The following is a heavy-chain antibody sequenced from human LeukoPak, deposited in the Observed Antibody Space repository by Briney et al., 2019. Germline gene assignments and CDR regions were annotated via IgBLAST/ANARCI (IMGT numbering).Heavy chain of an antibody. V-gene: IGHV4-39*01. Sequence: PSETLSLTCTVSGGSISSSSYYWGWIRQPPGKGLEWIGSIYYSGSTYYNPSLKSRVTISVDTSKNQFSLKLSSVTAADTAVYYCARGRRGGSFSIGAAFDIWGQGTMVTVSS. CDR3: ARGRRGGSFSIGAAFDI. J-gene: IGHJ3*02. CDR2: IYYSGST. CDR1: GGSISSSSYY. D-gene: IGHD1-26*01.